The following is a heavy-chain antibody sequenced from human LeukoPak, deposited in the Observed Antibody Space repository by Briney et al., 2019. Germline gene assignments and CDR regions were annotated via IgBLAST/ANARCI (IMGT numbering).Heavy chain of an antibody. J-gene: IGHJ4*02. Sequence: GGSLRLSCAASGFTFSSYGMHWVRQAPGKGLGWVANIKQDGSEKYYVDSVKGRFTISRDNAKNSVYLQMNSLRVEDTAVYYCARGLLWLFGGQGTLVTVSS. CDR2: IKQDGSEK. D-gene: IGHD3-10*01. CDR1: GFTFSSYG. V-gene: IGHV3-7*01. CDR3: ARGLLWLF.